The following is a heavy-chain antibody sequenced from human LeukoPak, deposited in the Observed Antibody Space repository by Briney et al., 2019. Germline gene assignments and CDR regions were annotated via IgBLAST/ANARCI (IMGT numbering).Heavy chain of an antibody. CDR1: GFTFSSYA. CDR3: AGRITGSKIYYYYGMDV. CDR2: ISGSGGST. Sequence: GGSMRLSCAASGFTFSSYAMSWVRQAPGKGLEWVSAISGSGGSTYYADSVKGRFTISRDNSKNTLYLQMSSLRAEDTAVYYCAGRITGSKIYYYYGMDVWGQGTTVTVSS. J-gene: IGHJ6*02. D-gene: IGHD1-20*01. V-gene: IGHV3-23*01.